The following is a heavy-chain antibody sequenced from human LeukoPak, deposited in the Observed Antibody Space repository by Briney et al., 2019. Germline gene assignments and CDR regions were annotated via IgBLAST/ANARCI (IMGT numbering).Heavy chain of an antibody. CDR1: GGTFSSYA. J-gene: IGHJ4*02. CDR2: IIPIFGTA. CDR3: ASREMATIGGSHGY. V-gene: IGHV1-69*06. Sequence: GASVKVSCKASGGTFSSYAISWVRQAPGQGLEWMGRIIPIFGTANYAQKFQGRVTITADKSTSTAYMELSSLRSEDTAVYYCASREMATIGGSHGYWGQGTLVTVSS. D-gene: IGHD5-24*01.